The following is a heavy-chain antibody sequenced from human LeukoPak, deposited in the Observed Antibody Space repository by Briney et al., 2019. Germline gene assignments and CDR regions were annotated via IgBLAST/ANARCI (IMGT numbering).Heavy chain of an antibody. CDR2: IYSGGST. Sequence: GGSLRLSCAASGFTVSSNYMSWVRQAPGKGLEWVYVIYSGGSTYYADSVKGRFTITRDNSKNTLYLQMNSLRAEDTAVYYCARDSGERITIFGVVTRYGMDVWGQGTTVTVSS. CDR1: GFTVSSNY. D-gene: IGHD3-3*01. V-gene: IGHV3-66*01. CDR3: ARDSGERITIFGVVTRYGMDV. J-gene: IGHJ6*02.